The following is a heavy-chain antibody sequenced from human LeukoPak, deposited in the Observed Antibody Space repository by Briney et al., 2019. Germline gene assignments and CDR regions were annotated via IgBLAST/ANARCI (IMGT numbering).Heavy chain of an antibody. CDR2: LNPGGGSA. D-gene: IGHD1-26*01. J-gene: IGHJ4*02. CDR1: GYTFIRYS. CDR3: ARDSGSGNNDY. V-gene: IGHV1-46*01. Sequence: ASVKVSCKASGYTFIRYSIHWVRQAPGQGLEWMGILNPGGGSATYAQRFQGRVTMTRDTSTSTVYMELSGLKSEDTAVYYCARDSGSGNNDYWGQGTLVTVSS.